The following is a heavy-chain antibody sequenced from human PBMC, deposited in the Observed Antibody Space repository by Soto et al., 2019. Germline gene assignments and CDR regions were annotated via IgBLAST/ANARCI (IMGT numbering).Heavy chain of an antibody. CDR1: GGSISTSNW. D-gene: IGHD1-1*01. CDR2: VYHSGST. J-gene: IGHJ4*02. CDR3: ARTSTSGTRFDY. Sequence: QVQLQESGPGLVKPSGTLSLPCAVSGGSISTSNWWRWVRQPPGKGLAWIGEVYHSGSTNYNPSCKSRVAMSVDKSKNQCSRKLNSVTAADTALYYCARTSTSGTRFDYWGQGSLVTVSS. V-gene: IGHV4-4*02.